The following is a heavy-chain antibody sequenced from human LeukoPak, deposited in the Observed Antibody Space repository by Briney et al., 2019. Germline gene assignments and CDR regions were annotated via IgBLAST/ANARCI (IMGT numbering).Heavy chain of an antibody. CDR1: GFTFSSYG. D-gene: IGHD5-12*01. Sequence: GGSLRLSCAASGFTFSSYGMHWVRQAPGKGLEWVTFIRYDGSNKYYADSVKGRFTISRDNSKNTLYLRMNSLRAEDTAVYYCAKGAGYDPSPNFDYWGQGTLVTVSS. J-gene: IGHJ4*02. CDR3: AKGAGYDPSPNFDY. CDR2: IRYDGSNK. V-gene: IGHV3-30*02.